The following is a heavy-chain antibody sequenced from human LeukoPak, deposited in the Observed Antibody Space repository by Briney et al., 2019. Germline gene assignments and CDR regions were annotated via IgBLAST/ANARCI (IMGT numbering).Heavy chain of an antibody. CDR3: AREGHYDILTGYYFDP. D-gene: IGHD3-9*01. CDR1: GYTFTSYG. V-gene: IGHV1-69*13. CDR2: IIPIFGTA. Sequence: SVKVSCKASGYTFTSYGISWVRQAPGQGLEWMGGIIPIFGTANYAQKFQGRVTITADESTSTAYMELSSLRSEDTAVYYCAREGHYDILTGYYFDPWGQGTLVTVSS. J-gene: IGHJ5*02.